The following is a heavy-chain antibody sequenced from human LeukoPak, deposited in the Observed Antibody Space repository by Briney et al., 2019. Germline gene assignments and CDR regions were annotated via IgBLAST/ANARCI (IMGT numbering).Heavy chain of an antibody. CDR1: GFTFSSYA. CDR3: ASRSSSWFNFSLYYYYGMDV. J-gene: IGHJ6*02. V-gene: IGHV1-69*04. Sequence: GGSLRLSCAASGFTFSSYAISWVRQAPGQGLEWMGRIIPILGIANYAQKFQGRVTITADKSTSTAYMELSSLRSEDTAVYYCASRSSSWFNFSLYYYYGMDVWGQGTTVTVSS. D-gene: IGHD6-13*01. CDR2: IIPILGIA.